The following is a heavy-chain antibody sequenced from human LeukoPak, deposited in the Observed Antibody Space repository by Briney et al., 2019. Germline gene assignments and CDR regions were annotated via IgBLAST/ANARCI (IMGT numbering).Heavy chain of an antibody. CDR3: VLDCSSTSCYTGTHDY. CDR1: GGSISSYY. CDR2: IYTSGST. D-gene: IGHD2-2*02. Sequence: SETLPLTCTVSGGSISSYYWSWIRQPAGKGLEWIGRIYTSGSTNYNPSLKSRVTMSVDTSKNQFSLKLSSVTAADTAVYYCVLDCSSTSCYTGTHDYWGQGTLVTVSS. J-gene: IGHJ4*02. V-gene: IGHV4-4*07.